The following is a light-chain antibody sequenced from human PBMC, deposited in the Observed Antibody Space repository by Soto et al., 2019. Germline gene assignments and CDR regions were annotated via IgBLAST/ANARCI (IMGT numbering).Light chain of an antibody. J-gene: IGKJ1*01. V-gene: IGKV1-5*03. CDR1: QRISTW. Sequence: DIQLTQSPSTLSASVGDRVTITCRASQRISTWLAWYQQKPGKAPRLLIYKASSLESGVPSRFSGSGSGTEFTLTISSLQPDDFATYYCQQYNSDLTGTFGQGTKVEIK. CDR2: KAS. CDR3: QQYNSDLTGT.